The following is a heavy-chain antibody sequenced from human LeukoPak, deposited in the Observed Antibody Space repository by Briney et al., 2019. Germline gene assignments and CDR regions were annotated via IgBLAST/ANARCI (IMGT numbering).Heavy chain of an antibody. CDR3: ARDSRRNNKCPFDY. Sequence: AASVKVSCKASGYTFSTYGLSWVRQAPGQGLEWMGWISAYNGDTNSAQKVQGRVSLTRDTSTSTVYMELRSLRSDDTAVYYCARDSRRNNKCPFDYWGQGTLVTVSS. J-gene: IGHJ4*02. CDR2: ISAYNGDT. D-gene: IGHD2/OR15-2a*01. V-gene: IGHV1-18*01. CDR1: GYTFSTYG.